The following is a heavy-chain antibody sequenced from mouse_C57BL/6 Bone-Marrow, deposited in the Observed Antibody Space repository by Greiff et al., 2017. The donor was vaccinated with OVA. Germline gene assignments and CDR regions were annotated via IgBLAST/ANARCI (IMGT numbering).Heavy chain of an antibody. CDR3: ARQDYDEDYYAMDY. J-gene: IGHJ4*01. CDR1: GFTFSSYG. Sequence: EVQVVESGGDLVKPGGSLKLSCAASGFTFSSYGMSWVRQTPDKRLEWVATISSGGSYTYYPDSVKGRFTISRDNAKNTLYLQMSSLKSEDTAMYYCARQDYDEDYYAMDYWGQGTSVTVSS. CDR2: ISSGGSYT. D-gene: IGHD2-4*01. V-gene: IGHV5-6*01.